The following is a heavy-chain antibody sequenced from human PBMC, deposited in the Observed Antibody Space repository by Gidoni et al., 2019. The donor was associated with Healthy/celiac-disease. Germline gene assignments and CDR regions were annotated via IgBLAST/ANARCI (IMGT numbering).Heavy chain of an antibody. Sequence: QVQLVQSGAEVKKPGASVKVSCKVSGYTLTELSMHWVRQAPGKGLEWMGGFDPEDGETIYTQKFQGRVTMTEDTSTDTAYMELSSLRSEDTAVYYCATVITMTLKFDPEKPFDYWGQGTLVTVSS. CDR3: ATVITMTLKFDPEKPFDY. CDR2: FDPEDGET. CDR1: GYTLTELS. D-gene: IGHD3-22*01. J-gene: IGHJ4*02. V-gene: IGHV1-24*01.